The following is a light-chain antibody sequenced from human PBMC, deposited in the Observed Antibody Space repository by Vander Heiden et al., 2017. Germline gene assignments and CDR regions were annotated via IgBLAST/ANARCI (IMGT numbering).Light chain of an antibody. J-gene: IGKJ1*01. Sequence: DIQMTQSPSTLSASVGDRVTITCRASQSITSWLAWYQQKPGKAPKLLVYDASSLESWVPSRFSGSGYGTEFTLTISSRQSDDVAAYYCQHSNYYSTKTFGQGTKVEI. CDR3: QHSNYYSTKT. CDR1: QSITSW. V-gene: IGKV1-5*01. CDR2: DAS.